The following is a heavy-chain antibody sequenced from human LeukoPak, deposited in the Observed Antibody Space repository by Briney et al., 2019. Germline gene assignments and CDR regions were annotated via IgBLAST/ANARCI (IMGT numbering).Heavy chain of an antibody. CDR1: GFTFSSYA. V-gene: IGHV3-66*01. J-gene: IGHJ6*02. Sequence: GGSLRLSCAASGFTFSSYAMYWVRQAPGKGLEWVSVIYSGGSTYYADSVKGRFTISRDNSKNTLYLQMNSLRAEDTAVYYCAREDSSAFYYYGMDVWGQGTTVTVSS. CDR2: IYSGGST. CDR3: AREDSSAFYYYGMDV. D-gene: IGHD3-22*01.